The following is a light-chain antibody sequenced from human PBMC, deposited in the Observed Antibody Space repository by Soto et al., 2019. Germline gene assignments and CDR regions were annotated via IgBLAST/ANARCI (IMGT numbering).Light chain of an antibody. J-gene: IGLJ2*01. CDR2: EVS. CDR3: CSYTTTSTRV. V-gene: IGLV2-14*01. CDR1: SNDVGGYNY. Sequence: QSALTQPASVSGSPGQSITISCAGTSNDVGGYNYVSWYQQHPGKAPKLLIYEVSHRPSGVSHRFSGSKSGDTASLTIAGLQAEDEADYYCCSYTTTSTRVFGGGTKLTVL.